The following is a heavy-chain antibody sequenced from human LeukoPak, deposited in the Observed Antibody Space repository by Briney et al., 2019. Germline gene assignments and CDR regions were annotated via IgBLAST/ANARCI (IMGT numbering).Heavy chain of an antibody. CDR3: ARVRIQLWLGYFDY. V-gene: IGHV4-59*01. J-gene: IGHJ4*02. CDR1: GVSISSYY. Sequence: SETLSLTCTVSGVSISSYYWSWIRQPPGKGLEWIGYIYYSGSTNYNPSLKSRVTISVDTSKNQFSLKLSSVTAADTAVYYCARVRIQLWLGYFDYWGQGTLVTVSS. CDR2: IYYSGST. D-gene: IGHD5-18*01.